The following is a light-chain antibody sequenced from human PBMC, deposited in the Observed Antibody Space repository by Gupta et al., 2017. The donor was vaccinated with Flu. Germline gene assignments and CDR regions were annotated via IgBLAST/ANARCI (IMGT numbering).Light chain of an antibody. CDR2: WAS. Sequence: DIVMTQSPDSLAVSPGERATINCKSSQSVFYSSNNKNYLAWYQQKPGQPPKLLIYWASTRESGVPDRFSGSGSGKDFTLTISSLHAEDVAVYYCQQDDSTPLTFGQGSKVEIK. J-gene: IGKJ1*01. V-gene: IGKV4-1*01. CDR3: QQDDSTPLT. CDR1: QSVFYSSNNKNY.